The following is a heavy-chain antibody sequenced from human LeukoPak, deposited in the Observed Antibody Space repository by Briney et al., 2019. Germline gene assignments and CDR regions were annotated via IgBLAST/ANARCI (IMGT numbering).Heavy chain of an antibody. CDR2: INSDGSST. Sequence: GGSLRLSCAASGFTFSSYWMHWVRQAPGKGLVWVSRINSDGSSTSYADSVKGRFTISRDNAKNTLYLQMNSLRAEDTAVYYCATGPRRDSSSPLNGYYMDVWGKGTTVTISS. CDR1: GFTFSSYW. D-gene: IGHD6-13*01. CDR3: ATGPRRDSSSPLNGYYMDV. V-gene: IGHV3-74*01. J-gene: IGHJ6*03.